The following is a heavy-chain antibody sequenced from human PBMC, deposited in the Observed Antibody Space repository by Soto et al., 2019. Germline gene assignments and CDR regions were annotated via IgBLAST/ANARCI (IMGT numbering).Heavy chain of an antibody. CDR3: ARDTVGGHSKFRAELDY. D-gene: IGHD3-16*01. CDR1: GFTFSDYY. V-gene: IGHV3-11*01. CDR2: ISSSGSTI. Sequence: QVQLVESGGGLVKPGGSLRLSCAASGFTFSDYYMSWIRQAPGKGLEWVSYISSSGSTIYYADSVKGRFTISRDNAKNSLYLQMNRLSAEDTAVYYCARDTVGGHSKFRAELDYWGQGTLVTVSS. J-gene: IGHJ4*02.